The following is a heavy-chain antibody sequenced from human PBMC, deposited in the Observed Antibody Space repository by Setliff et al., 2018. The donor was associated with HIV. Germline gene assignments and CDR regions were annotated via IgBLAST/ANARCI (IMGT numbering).Heavy chain of an antibody. J-gene: IGHJ6*03. CDR2: INHSGTT. CDR1: GGPLSGYF. CDR3: ARGRDASTWYLSHFYSYYYLDV. V-gene: IGHV4-34*01. Sequence: SETLSLTCAVSGGPLSGYFWTWIRQTPDKGLEWIGDINHSGTTNYNLSLKSRTTLSLDTSKNQLSLKLTSVVAADTGLYFCARGRDASTWYLSHFYSYYYLDVWGNGTTVTVS. D-gene: IGHD6-13*01.